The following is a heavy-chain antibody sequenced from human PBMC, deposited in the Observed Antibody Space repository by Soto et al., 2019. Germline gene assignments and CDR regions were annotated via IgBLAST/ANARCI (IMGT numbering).Heavy chain of an antibody. CDR2: IYYSGST. CDR3: ARETYDYGSGSYYYPYYYYGMDV. D-gene: IGHD3-10*01. J-gene: IGHJ6*02. V-gene: IGHV4-31*03. CDR1: GGSISSGGYY. Sequence: QVQLQESGPGLVKPSQTLSLTCTVSGGSISSGGYYWSWIRQHPGKGLEWIGYIYYSGSTYYNPSLTSRVTISVDTSKNQFSLKLSSVTAADTAVYYCARETYDYGSGSYYYPYYYYGMDVWGQGTTVTVSS.